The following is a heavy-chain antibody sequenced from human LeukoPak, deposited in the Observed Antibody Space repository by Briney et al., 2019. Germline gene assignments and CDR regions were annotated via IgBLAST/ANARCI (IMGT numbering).Heavy chain of an antibody. CDR3: ATKIVANFDY. CDR2: ISCDGSNK. CDR1: GFTFSSYA. V-gene: IGHV3-30-3*01. J-gene: IGHJ4*02. D-gene: IGHD5-12*01. Sequence: GGSLRLSCTASGFTFSSYAMSWVRQAPGKGLEWVAFISCDGSNKYYADSVKGRFTISRDNSKNTLYLQMNSLRPEDTAVYYCATKIVANFDYWGQGTLVTVSS.